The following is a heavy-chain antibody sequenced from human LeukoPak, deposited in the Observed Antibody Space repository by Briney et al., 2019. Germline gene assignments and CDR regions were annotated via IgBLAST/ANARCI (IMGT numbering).Heavy chain of an antibody. CDR3: ARDRGNSDPGDWFDS. V-gene: IGHV3-11*01. Sequence: PGGSLRLSCAASGFTFSDYYMSWIRQAPGKGLEWVSYNSGSGSTAYYAASVRGRFTISRDNAKNSLFLQMNSLRAEDTAVYYCARDRGNSDPGDWFDSWGQGTLVTVSS. J-gene: IGHJ5*01. CDR1: GFTFSDYY. CDR2: NSGSGSTA. D-gene: IGHD4-23*01.